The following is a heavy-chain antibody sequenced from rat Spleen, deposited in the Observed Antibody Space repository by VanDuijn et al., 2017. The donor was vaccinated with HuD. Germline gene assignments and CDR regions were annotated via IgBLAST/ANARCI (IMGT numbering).Heavy chain of an antibody. CDR3: ARHTTDLYYFDY. J-gene: IGHJ4*01. CDR1: GFTFSDYY. V-gene: IGHV5-7*01. CDR2: LSYDASAP. Sequence: EVQLVESGGGLVEPGRSLKLSCAASGFTFSDYYMAWVRQAPTKGLEWVATLSYDASAPYYRDSVKGRFTISRDNAKTTLYLQMDSLRSEDTATYYCARHTTDLYYFDYWGQGASVTVSS. D-gene: IGHD1-6*01.